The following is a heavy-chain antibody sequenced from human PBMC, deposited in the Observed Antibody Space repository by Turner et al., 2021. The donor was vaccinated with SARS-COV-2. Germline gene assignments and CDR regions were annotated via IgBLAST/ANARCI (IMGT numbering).Heavy chain of an antibody. V-gene: IGHV4-39*01. J-gene: IGHJ4*02. D-gene: IGHD3-10*01. CDR2: FYYSGST. Sequence: QLQLHESGPGLVKASETLSLTCTVSGGSICSSRYYWGWIRQRPGKGLEWVGSFYYSGSTCYNPSLKSRVTISVDTSKNQFSLKLSSVTAADTAVYYGARHAYGSGSYYPDDYWGQGTLVTVSS. CDR3: ARHAYGSGSYYPDDY. CDR1: GGSICSSRYY.